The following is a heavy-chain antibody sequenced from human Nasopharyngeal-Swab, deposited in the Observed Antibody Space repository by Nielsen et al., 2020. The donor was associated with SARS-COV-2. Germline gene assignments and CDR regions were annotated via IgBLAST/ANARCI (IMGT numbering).Heavy chain of an antibody. J-gene: IGHJ4*02. CDR1: GFTFTNYW. Sequence: GGSLRLSCAASGFTFTNYWMSWFRQAPGEGLEWVANINQDESVKYYVDSVKGRFTVSRDNAKDSLYLQMNSLRIEDTAVYFCARIGYSSSSTDYWGQGTLVTVSS. CDR3: ARIGYSSSSTDY. V-gene: IGHV3-7*01. CDR2: INQDESVK. D-gene: IGHD6-6*01.